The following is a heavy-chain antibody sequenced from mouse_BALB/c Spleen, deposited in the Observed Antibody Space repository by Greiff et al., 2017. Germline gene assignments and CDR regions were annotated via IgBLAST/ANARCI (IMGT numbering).Heavy chain of an antibody. J-gene: IGHJ3*01. Sequence: EVKLVESGGGLVQPGGSLRLSCATSGFTFSDFYMEWVRQPPGKRLEWIAASRNKANDYTTEYSASVKGRFIVSRDTSQSILYLQMNALRAEDTAIYYCASNGNYAWFAYWGQGTLVTVSA. D-gene: IGHD2-1*01. CDR3: ASNGNYAWFAY. CDR1: GFTFSDFY. V-gene: IGHV7-1*02. CDR2: SRNKANDYTT.